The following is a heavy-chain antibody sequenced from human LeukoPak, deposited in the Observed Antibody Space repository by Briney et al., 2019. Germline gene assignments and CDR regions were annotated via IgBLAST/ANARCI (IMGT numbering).Heavy chain of an antibody. V-gene: IGHV3-23*01. CDR1: GFTFSTYA. Sequence: GGSLRLSCAASGFTFSTYAMTWVRQIPGKGLEWVAAIGSSAGSTYYADNVKGRFTTSRDNSKNAVDLQMDSLRAEDTAVYYCATDRPVRRYFDWSGLFDSWGQGTLVAVSS. D-gene: IGHD3-9*01. J-gene: IGHJ4*02. CDR2: IGSSAGST. CDR3: ATDRPVRRYFDWSGLFDS.